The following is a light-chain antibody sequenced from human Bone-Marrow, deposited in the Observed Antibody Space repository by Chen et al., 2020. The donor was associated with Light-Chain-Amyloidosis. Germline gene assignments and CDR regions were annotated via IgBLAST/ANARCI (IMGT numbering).Light chain of an antibody. CDR1: DLPTKY. CDR3: QSADSSGTDEVI. V-gene: IGLV3-25*03. Sequence: SYELTQPPSVSVSPGQTASIPCSGDDLPTKYAYWYQQKPGQAPVLVIHRDTERPSGISERFSGSSSGTAATLTISGVQAEDEADYHCQSADSSGTDEVIFGGGTKLTVL. CDR2: RDT. J-gene: IGLJ2*01.